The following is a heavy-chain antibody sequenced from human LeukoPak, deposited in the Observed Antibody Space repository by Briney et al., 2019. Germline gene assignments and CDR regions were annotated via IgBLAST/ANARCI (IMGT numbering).Heavy chain of an antibody. D-gene: IGHD5-12*01. CDR1: GFTFSSYS. J-gene: IGHJ4*02. V-gene: IGHV3-21*01. CDR3: VRATRGYDYRYFDY. CDR2: ISSSSSYI. Sequence: GGSLRLSCAASGFTFSSYSMNWVRQAPGKGLEWVSSISSSSSYIYYADSVKGRFTISRDNAKNSLYLQMNSLRAEDTAVYYCVRATRGYDYRYFDYWGQGTLVTVSS.